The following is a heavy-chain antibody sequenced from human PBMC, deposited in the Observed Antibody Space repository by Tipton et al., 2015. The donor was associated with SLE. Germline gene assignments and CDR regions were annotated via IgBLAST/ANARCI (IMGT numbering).Heavy chain of an antibody. CDR2: IYYSGTS. CDR1: GGSITNRHHY. J-gene: IGHJ5*02. D-gene: IGHD2-15*01. V-gene: IGHV4-39*07. Sequence: TLSLTCTVSGGSITNRHHYWGWIRQPPGKGLEWIGSIYYSGTSYYNPSLESRVTISVDTSKNQFSLKLSSVTAADTAIYYCAREGGDLWGQGTLVTVSS. CDR3: AREGGDL.